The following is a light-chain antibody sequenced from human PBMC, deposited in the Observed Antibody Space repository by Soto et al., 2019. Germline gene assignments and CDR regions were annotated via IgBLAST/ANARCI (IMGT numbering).Light chain of an antibody. V-gene: IGKV3-20*01. Sequence: ESVVTQAPGTLSFSPGEIATLSCKASQTFTSSYLAWYQQKPGQAPRLLIYGVSSRATGLTDRFRGSGSGTDFTITISRLEPEDSAVYYCQQYGTSPQTFGQGTKVEIK. CDR1: QTFTSSY. CDR2: GVS. CDR3: QQYGTSPQT. J-gene: IGKJ2*01.